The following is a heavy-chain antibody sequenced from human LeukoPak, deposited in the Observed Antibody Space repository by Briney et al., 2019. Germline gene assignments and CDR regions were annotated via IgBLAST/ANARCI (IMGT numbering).Heavy chain of an antibody. CDR2: IIPIFGTA. D-gene: IGHD4-17*01. V-gene: IGHV1-69*06. CDR3: ARDRGYGDYLLFDY. Sequence: GSSVKVSCKASGGTFSSYAISWVRQAPGQGLEWMGGIIPIFGTANYAQKFQGRVTITADKSMSTAYMELSSLRSEDTAVYYCARDRGYGDYLLFDYWGQGTLVTVSS. J-gene: IGHJ4*02. CDR1: GGTFSSYA.